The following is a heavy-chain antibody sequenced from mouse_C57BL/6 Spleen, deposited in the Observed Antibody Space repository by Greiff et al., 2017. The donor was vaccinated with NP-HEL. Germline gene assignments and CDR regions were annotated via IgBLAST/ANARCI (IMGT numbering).Heavy chain of an antibody. D-gene: IGHD2-4*01. J-gene: IGHJ4*01. CDR2: INPSSGYT. V-gene: IGHV1-7*01. Sequence: VQLQESGAELAKPGASVKLSCKASGYTFTSYWMHWVKQRPGQGLEWIGYINPSSGYTKYNQKFKDKATLTADKSSSTAYMQLSSLTYKDSAVYYCARGNDYDVYAMDYWGQGTSVTVSS. CDR3: ARGNDYDVYAMDY. CDR1: GYTFTSYW.